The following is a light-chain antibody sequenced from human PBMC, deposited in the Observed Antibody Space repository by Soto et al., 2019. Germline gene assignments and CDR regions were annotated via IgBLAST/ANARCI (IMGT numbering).Light chain of an antibody. CDR1: QGINSY. CDR2: DAT. V-gene: IGKV1-16*01. CDR3: QQYDNWPPLT. J-gene: IGKJ4*01. Sequence: DIQMTQSPSSLSASVGDRVTIICRASQGINSYLAWFQQKPGKAPKSLIYDATSLQSGVPSRFSGSGSGTDFSLTISSLQSEDFAVYYCQQYDNWPPLTFGGGTKVDTK.